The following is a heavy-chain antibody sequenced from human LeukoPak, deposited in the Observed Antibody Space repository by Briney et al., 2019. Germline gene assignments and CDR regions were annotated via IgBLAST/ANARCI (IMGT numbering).Heavy chain of an antibody. Sequence: PGGSLRLSCAASGFTVSSNYMSWVRQAPGKGLEWVSVIYSGGSTYYADSVKGRFTISRDNSKNTLYLQMNSLRAEDTAVYYCARDWHRAPPVGMDVWGQGTTVTVSS. CDR2: IYSGGST. CDR1: GFTVSSNY. V-gene: IGHV3-53*01. CDR3: ARDWHRAPPVGMDV. J-gene: IGHJ6*02.